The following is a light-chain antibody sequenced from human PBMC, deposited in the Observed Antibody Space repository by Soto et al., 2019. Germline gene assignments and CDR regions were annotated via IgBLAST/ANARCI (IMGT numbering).Light chain of an antibody. CDR1: QSVSRN. V-gene: IGKV3-15*01. Sequence: EILMTHSPATLSVSTVEIATLSCRASQSVSRNIAWYQQRPGQAPRLLIYDASTGATGVPARFSGGGSGTEFTLTISGLESEDFAVYYCQKYKNWPRTCGNGNKVDIK. CDR2: DAS. CDR3: QKYKNWPRT. J-gene: IGKJ1*01.